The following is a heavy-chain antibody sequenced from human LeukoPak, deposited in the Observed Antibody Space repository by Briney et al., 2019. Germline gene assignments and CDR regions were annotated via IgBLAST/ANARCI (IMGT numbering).Heavy chain of an antibody. V-gene: IGHV1-2*02. CDR1: GYTFTGYY. J-gene: IGHJ4*02. Sequence: ASVKVSCKASGYTFTGYYMHWVRQAPGQGLEWMGWINPNSGGTNYAQKFQGRVTMTRDRSISTAYMELSRLRSDDTAVFYCARAASAGSGPYYFDYLGQGTLVTVSS. CDR3: ARAASAGSGPYYFDY. D-gene: IGHD2-15*01. CDR2: INPNSGGT.